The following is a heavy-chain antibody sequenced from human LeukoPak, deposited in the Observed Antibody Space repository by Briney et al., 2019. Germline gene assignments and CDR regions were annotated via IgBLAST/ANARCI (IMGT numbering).Heavy chain of an antibody. D-gene: IGHD2-15*01. J-gene: IGHJ5*02. CDR2: IYTSGST. CDR3: ARVGKYCSGGSCYSPWFDP. Sequence: SETLSLTCTVSGGSISSYYWSWIRQPAGKGLEWIGRIYTSGSTNYNPSLKSRVTISVDTSKNQFSLKLSSVTAADTAVYYCARVGKYCSGGSCYSPWFDPWGQGTLVTVSS. CDR1: GGSISSYY. V-gene: IGHV4-4*07.